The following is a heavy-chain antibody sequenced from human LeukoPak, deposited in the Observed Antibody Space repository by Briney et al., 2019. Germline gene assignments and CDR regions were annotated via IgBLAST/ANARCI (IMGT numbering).Heavy chain of an antibody. CDR1: GFTFSRHG. Sequence: GGSLRLSCAASGFTFSRHGMHWVRQAPGKGLEWVAVIWFDGSNKYYADSVKGRFTISRDNSKNTLYLQMNSLRAEDTAVYYCARWVGDANAFDIWGQGTMVTVSS. V-gene: IGHV3-33*01. CDR3: ARWVGDANAFDI. D-gene: IGHD3-3*01. CDR2: IWFDGSNK. J-gene: IGHJ3*02.